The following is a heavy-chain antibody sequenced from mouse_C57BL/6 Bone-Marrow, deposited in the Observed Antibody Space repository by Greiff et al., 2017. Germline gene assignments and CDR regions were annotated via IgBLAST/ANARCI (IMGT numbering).Heavy chain of an antibody. CDR1: GYTFTSYW. J-gene: IGHJ2*01. CDR3: AREEDLLLQRYFDY. V-gene: IGHV1-72*01. D-gene: IGHD1-1*01. Sequence: QVQLQQPGAELVKPGASVKLSCKASGYTFTSYWMHWVKQRPGRGLEWIGRIAPNSGGTKYNEKFKSKATLTVDKPSRTAYMQLSSLTSEDSAVYYCAREEDLLLQRYFDYWGQGTTLTVSS. CDR2: IAPNSGGT.